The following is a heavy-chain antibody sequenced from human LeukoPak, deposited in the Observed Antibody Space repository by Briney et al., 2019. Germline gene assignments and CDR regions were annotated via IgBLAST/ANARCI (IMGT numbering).Heavy chain of an antibody. Sequence: GGSLRLSCAASGFTFSSYWMSWVRQAPGKGLEWVANIKQDGSEKYYVDSVKGRFTISRDNAKNSLYLQMNSLRAEDTAVYYCARGSVELLGGAFDIWGQGTMVTVSS. CDR2: IKQDGSEK. J-gene: IGHJ3*02. V-gene: IGHV3-7*03. D-gene: IGHD3-10*01. CDR3: ARGSVELLGGAFDI. CDR1: GFTFSSYW.